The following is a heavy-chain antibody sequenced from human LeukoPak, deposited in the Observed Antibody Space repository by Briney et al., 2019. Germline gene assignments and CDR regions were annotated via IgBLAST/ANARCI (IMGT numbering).Heavy chain of an antibody. Sequence: PSGTLPLTCAVSGGSISSSNWWSWVRQPPGKGLEWIGEIYHSGSTNYNPSLKSRVTISVDKSKNQFSLKLSSVTAADTAVYYCARDRCSSTSCYVGVGWFDPWGQGTLVTVSS. CDR1: GGSISSSNW. CDR3: ARDRCSSTSCYVGVGWFDP. D-gene: IGHD2-2*01. V-gene: IGHV4-4*02. CDR2: IYHSGST. J-gene: IGHJ5*02.